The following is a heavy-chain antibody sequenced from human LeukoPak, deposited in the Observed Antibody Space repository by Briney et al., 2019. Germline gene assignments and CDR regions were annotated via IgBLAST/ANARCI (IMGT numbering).Heavy chain of an antibody. CDR1: GGSISSGGYY. CDR2: IYYSGST. Sequence: SQTLSLTCTVSGGSISSGGYYWSWIRQHPGKGLEWIGYIYYSGSTYYNPSLKSRVTISVDTSKNQSSLKLSSVTAADTAVYYCARDPCSGGSCYSGSWGQGTLVTVSS. CDR3: ARDPCSGGSCYSGS. V-gene: IGHV4-31*03. J-gene: IGHJ5*02. D-gene: IGHD2-15*01.